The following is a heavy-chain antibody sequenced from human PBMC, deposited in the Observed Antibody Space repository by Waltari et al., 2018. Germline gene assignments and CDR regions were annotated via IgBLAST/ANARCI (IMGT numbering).Heavy chain of an antibody. D-gene: IGHD3-3*01. Sequence: QVQRVESGGGVVQPGGSLRLSCAASGFTFSSYGMHWVRQAPGKGLEWVAFILYDGSNNYYADSVKGRFTISRDNSKSTLYLQMNSLRSEDTAVYYCAKDFWSGSYWGQGTLVTVSS. J-gene: IGHJ4*02. V-gene: IGHV3-30*02. CDR3: AKDFWSGSY. CDR2: ILYDGSNN. CDR1: GFTFSSYG.